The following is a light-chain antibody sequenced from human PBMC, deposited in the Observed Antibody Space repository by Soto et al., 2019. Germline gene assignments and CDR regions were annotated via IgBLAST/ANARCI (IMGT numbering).Light chain of an antibody. CDR2: LDRSGSY. V-gene: IGLV4-60*02. J-gene: IGLJ3*02. CDR1: SGHNTYI. CDR3: ETWYSNTHKV. Sequence: QLVLTQSSSASASLRSSAKLTCILSSGHNTYIIAWHQQQPGKAPRFLMTLDRSGSYNRGSGVPDRFSGSSSGADRYLTISSLQFEDEGDYYCETWYSNTHKVFGGGTKLAVL.